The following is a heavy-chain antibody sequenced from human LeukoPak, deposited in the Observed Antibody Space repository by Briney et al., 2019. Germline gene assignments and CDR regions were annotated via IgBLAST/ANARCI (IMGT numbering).Heavy chain of an antibody. J-gene: IGHJ4*02. CDR2: ISWDGTT. D-gene: IGHD6-19*01. Sequence: GGSLRLSCAASGFTFEDYTLHWVRQAPGKTLEWVSLISWDGTTYYTDSVKGRFTMSRDNSKNSLYLQMDTLRSEDTAFYYCVKDLSFGSSGHVFEYWGQGTLVTVSS. CDR1: GFTFEDYT. CDR3: VKDLSFGSSGHVFEY. V-gene: IGHV3-43*01.